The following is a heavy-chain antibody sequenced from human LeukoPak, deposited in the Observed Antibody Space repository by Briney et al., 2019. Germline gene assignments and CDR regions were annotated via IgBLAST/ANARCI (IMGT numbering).Heavy chain of an antibody. V-gene: IGHV4-38-2*01. J-gene: IGHJ4*02. Sequence: SETLSLTCAVSGYSISSGYYWGWIRQPPGKGPEWIGSIYHSGSTYYNPSLKSRVTISVDTSKNQFSLKLSSVTAADTAVYYCARVGYCSSTSCYAGALDYWGQGTLVTVSS. CDR2: IYHSGST. D-gene: IGHD2-2*03. CDR3: ARVGYCSSTSCYAGALDY. CDR1: GYSISSGYY.